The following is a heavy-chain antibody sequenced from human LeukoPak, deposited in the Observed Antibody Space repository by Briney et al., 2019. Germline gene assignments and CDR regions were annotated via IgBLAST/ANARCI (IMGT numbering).Heavy chain of an antibody. D-gene: IGHD5-18*01. J-gene: IGHJ5*02. V-gene: IGHV3-30*02. CDR3: AKKPGGPYSYGYESGDP. CDR2: IRYDGSNK. Sequence: PGGSLRLSCAASGFTFSSYGMHWVRQAPGKGLEWVAFIRYDGSNKYYADSVKGRFTISRDSSKNTLYLQMNSLRAEDTAVYYCAKKPGGPYSYGYESGDPWGQGTLVTVSS. CDR1: GFTFSSYG.